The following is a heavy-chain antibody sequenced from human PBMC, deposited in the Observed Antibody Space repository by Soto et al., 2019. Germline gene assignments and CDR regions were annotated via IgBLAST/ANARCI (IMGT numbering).Heavy chain of an antibody. V-gene: IGHV5-51*01. Sequence: GESLKISCKGSGDSFTTDWIGWVRQMPGKGLEWMGVIYPGDSRTRYSPPFQGQVTISADKSISTAYLQWSSLKASDTAMYYCARGSILYSSTSFDPWGQVTLVTVSS. CDR2: IYPGDSRT. J-gene: IGHJ5*02. CDR1: GDSFTTDW. D-gene: IGHD6-13*01. CDR3: ARGSILYSSTSFDP.